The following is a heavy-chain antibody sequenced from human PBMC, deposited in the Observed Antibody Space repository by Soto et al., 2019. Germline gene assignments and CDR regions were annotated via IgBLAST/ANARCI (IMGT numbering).Heavy chain of an antibody. D-gene: IGHD2-2*02. CDR1: GGSISSNAYY. Sequence: SETLCFTCTVSGGSISSNAYYWGWVRQPPGRGLEWIAGLYYTGSNFYNPSLKNRVSISVDTSKNQFSLNVYSVTAADTAVYYCARPPPGQAHLYPPRLDFWGQGVKVTVS. V-gene: IGHV4-39*01. CDR2: LYYTGSN. J-gene: IGHJ4*02. CDR3: ARPPPGQAHLYPPRLDF.